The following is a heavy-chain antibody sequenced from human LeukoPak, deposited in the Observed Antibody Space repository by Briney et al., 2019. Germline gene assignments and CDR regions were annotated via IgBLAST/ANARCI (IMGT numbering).Heavy chain of an antibody. CDR3: ARESGSYLDY. D-gene: IGHD1-26*01. J-gene: IGHJ4*02. CDR1: GFTFSSYA. V-gene: IGHV3-33*08. Sequence: PGRSLRLSCAASGFTFSSYAMHWVRQAPGKGLEWVAVIWYDGSNKYYADSVKGRFTISRDNSKNTLYLQMNSLRAEDTAVYYCARESGSYLDYWGQGTLVTVSS. CDR2: IWYDGSNK.